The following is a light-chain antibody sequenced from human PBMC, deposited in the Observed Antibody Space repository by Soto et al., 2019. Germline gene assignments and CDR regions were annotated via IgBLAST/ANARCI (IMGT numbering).Light chain of an antibody. V-gene: IGLV2-8*01. CDR2: EVS. CDR1: SSDVGGYKY. Sequence: QSVLTQPPSASGSPGQSVTISCTGTSSDVGGYKYVSWYQQHPGKAPKLILYEVSKRPSGVPDRFSGSKSGNTASLTIAGLQTEDEGDYYCQTYDSSLSGLYVFGTGTKVTVL. J-gene: IGLJ1*01. CDR3: QTYDSSLSGLYV.